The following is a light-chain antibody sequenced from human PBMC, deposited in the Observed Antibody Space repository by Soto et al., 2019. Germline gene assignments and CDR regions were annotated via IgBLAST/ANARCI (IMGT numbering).Light chain of an antibody. CDR3: AAWDDSLRGPV. CDR1: SSNIGHNY. J-gene: IGLJ3*02. CDR2: RND. V-gene: IGLV1-47*01. Sequence: QSVLTQPPSTSGTPGQRVTISCSGSSSNIGHNYVYWYQQLPGTAPKLLIYRNDQRPSWVPDRFSGSKSGTSASLAISGLRSEDEAYYYCAAWDDSLRGPVFGGGTKLTVL.